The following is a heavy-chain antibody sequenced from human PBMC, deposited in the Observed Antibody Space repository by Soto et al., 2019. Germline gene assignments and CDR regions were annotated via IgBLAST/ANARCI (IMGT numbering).Heavy chain of an antibody. CDR1: EITLSNTW. D-gene: IGHD6-19*01. CDR3: AKDGGAVAGTLDY. V-gene: IGHV3-30*18. J-gene: IGHJ4*02. CDR2: ISYDGSNK. Sequence: PGGSLRLSCAASEITLSNTWMNWVRQAPGKGLEWVAVISYDGSNKYYADSVKGRFTISRDNSKNTLYLQMNSLRAEDTAVYYCAKDGGAVAGTLDYWGQGTLVTVSS.